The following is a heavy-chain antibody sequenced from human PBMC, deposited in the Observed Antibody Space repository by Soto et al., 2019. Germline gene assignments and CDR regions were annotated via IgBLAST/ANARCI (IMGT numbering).Heavy chain of an antibody. J-gene: IGHJ4*02. V-gene: IGHV3-30*03. D-gene: IGHD3-16*01. CDR1: GFAFSRFG. CDR2: ITFNGSKE. Sequence: VQMVESGGGVVQPGGSLRLSCAGSGFAFSRFGMHWVRQAPGKGLEWVACITFNGSKEYYVDSVKGRFAISRNNSMNTLYLKMSSLGPEDMGVYYCGTYPGAFAGAMSDWGRGTLVTVSS. CDR3: GTYPGAFAGAMSD.